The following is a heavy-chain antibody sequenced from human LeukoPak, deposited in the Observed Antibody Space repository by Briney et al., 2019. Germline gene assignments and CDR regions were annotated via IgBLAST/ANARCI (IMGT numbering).Heavy chain of an antibody. D-gene: IGHD2-15*01. Sequence: PSETLSLTCAVYGGSFSGYYWSWIRQPPGKGLEWIGEINHSGSTNYNPSLKSRVTISVETSKNQFSLKLSSVTAADTAVYYCARHVGYCSGGSCANQPFDYWGQGTLVTVSS. CDR2: INHSGST. CDR1: GGSFSGYY. V-gene: IGHV4-34*01. J-gene: IGHJ4*02. CDR3: ARHVGYCSGGSCANQPFDY.